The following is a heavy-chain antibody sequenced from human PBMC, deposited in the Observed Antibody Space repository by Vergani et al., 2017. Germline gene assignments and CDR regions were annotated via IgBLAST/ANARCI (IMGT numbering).Heavy chain of an antibody. CDR3: ARDAPKGNYRWNYLDY. D-gene: IGHD3-16*02. CDR2: FNHSGST. V-gene: IGHV4-34*01. CDR1: GGSFSGYY. Sequence: QVQLQQWGAGLLKPSETLSLTCAVYGGSFSGYYWSWIRQPPGKGLEWIGEFNHSGSTNCNPSLKSRVTISVDTSKNQFSLKLSSVTAADTAVYYCARDAPKGNYRWNYLDYWGQGTLVTVSS. J-gene: IGHJ4*02.